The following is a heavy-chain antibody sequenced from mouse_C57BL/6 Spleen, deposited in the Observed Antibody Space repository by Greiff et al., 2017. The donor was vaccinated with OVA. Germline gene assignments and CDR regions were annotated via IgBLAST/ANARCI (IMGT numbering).Heavy chain of an antibody. D-gene: IGHD3-3*01. V-gene: IGHV5-17*01. CDR1: GFTFSDYG. J-gene: IGHJ3*01. CDR3: ARGDENAY. CDR2: ISSGSSTI. Sequence: EVMLVESGGGLVKPGGSLKLSCAASGFTFSDYGMHWVRQAPEKGLEWVAYISSGSSTIYYADTVKGRFTISRDNAKNTLFLQMTSLRSEDTAMYYCARGDENAYWGQGTLVTVSA.